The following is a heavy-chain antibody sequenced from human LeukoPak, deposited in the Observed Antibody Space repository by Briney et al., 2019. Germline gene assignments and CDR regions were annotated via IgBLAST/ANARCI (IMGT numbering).Heavy chain of an antibody. CDR2: ISGYKGNT. Sequence: ASVKVSCKASGYTFTNFDLSWVRQAPGQGLEWMGWISGYKGNTNHAQKFQGRLTMTTDTSTSTAYMELSRLRSDDTAVYYCARYYYDLDAFDIWGQGTMVTVSS. D-gene: IGHD3-22*01. J-gene: IGHJ3*02. CDR1: GYTFTNFD. CDR3: ARYYYDLDAFDI. V-gene: IGHV1-18*01.